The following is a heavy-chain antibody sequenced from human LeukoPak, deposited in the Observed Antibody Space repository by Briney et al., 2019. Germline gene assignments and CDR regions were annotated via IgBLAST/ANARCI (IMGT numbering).Heavy chain of an antibody. CDR1: GGTFSRYA. CDR3: ARDSGRGVAGNLDY. Sequence: SVKVSCKASGGTFSRYAISWVRQAPGQGLEWMGGIIPIFGKANYAQKFQGRVTITADESTSTAYVERSSLRSEDTAVYYCARDSGRGVAGNLDYWGQGTLVTVSS. CDR2: IIPIFGKA. J-gene: IGHJ4*02. V-gene: IGHV1-69*01. D-gene: IGHD6-19*01.